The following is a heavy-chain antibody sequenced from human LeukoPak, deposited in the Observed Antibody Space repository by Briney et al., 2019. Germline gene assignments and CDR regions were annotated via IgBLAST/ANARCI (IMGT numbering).Heavy chain of an antibody. CDR1: GFTFRSYS. CDR2: ISTSSSHI. J-gene: IGHJ6*02. Sequence: GGSLRLSCAASGFTFRSYSMNWVRQAPGMGLEWVSSISTSSSHIYYADSVEGRFTISRDNAKSPLYLQMNSLRAEDTAVYYCVRSYYGMDVWGQGTTVSVSS. CDR3: VRSYYGMDV. V-gene: IGHV3-21*01.